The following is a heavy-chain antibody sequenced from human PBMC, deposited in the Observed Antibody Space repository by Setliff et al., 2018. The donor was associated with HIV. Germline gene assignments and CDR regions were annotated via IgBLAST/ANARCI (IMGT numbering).Heavy chain of an antibody. CDR2: IYYRGGI. Sequence: SETLSLTCTVSGGSIFNGSSWRGWVRQPPGRPLEWLATIYYRGGIFYNPSLKSRITVSLDTSKNQFSVNLRSVTAADTAVYYCVRHTAVNISPSGMGYYYIDVWDKGTSVTVSS. CDR3: VRHTAVNISPSGMGYYYIDV. V-gene: IGHV4-39*01. D-gene: IGHD4-17*01. J-gene: IGHJ6*03. CDR1: GGSIFNGSSW.